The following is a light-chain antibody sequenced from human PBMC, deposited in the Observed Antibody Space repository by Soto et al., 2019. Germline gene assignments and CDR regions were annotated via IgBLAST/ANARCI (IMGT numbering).Light chain of an antibody. CDR3: QSYDSSMTTFV. J-gene: IGLJ1*01. V-gene: IGLV1-40*01. Sequence: QSVLTQPPSVSGAPGQTVTISCTGSSSNIGADYDVHWYQQVPGTAPRLVIFANNNRHSGVPDRFSGSKSGPSASLAITGLQAEDEADYYCQSYDSSMTTFVFGSGTKGTVL. CDR2: ANN. CDR1: SSNIGADYD.